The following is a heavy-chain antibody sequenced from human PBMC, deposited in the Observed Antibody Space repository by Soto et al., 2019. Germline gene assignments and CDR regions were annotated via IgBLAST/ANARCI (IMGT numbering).Heavy chain of an antibody. J-gene: IGHJ4*02. V-gene: IGHV1-18*01. CDR2: ISAYNGNT. D-gene: IGHD2-15*01. CDR1: GYTFTSYG. Sequence: ASVKVSCKASGYTFTSYGISWVRQAPGQGLEWMGWISAYNGNTNYAQKLQGRVTMTTDTSTSTAYMELRSLRSDDTAVYYCAGGYCSGGSCSSLLDYWGQGTLVTVSS. CDR3: AGGYCSGGSCSSLLDY.